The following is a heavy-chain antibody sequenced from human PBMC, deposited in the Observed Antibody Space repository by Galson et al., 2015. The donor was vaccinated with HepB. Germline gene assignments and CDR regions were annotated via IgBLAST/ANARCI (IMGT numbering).Heavy chain of an antibody. Sequence: SVKVSCKASGGTFSSYAISWVRQAPGQGLEWMGRIIPILGIANYAQKFQGRVTITADKSTSTAYMELSSLRSEDTAVYYCARGNCSSTSCSNDYMDVWGKGTTVTVSS. CDR3: ARGNCSSTSCSNDYMDV. V-gene: IGHV1-69*04. CDR1: GGTFSSYA. J-gene: IGHJ6*03. CDR2: IIPILGIA. D-gene: IGHD2-2*01.